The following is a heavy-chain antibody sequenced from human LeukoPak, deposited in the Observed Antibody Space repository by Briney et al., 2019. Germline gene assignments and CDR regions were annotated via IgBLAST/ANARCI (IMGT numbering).Heavy chain of an antibody. CDR3: AKGLDYYDSSGYYYGGYYFDY. D-gene: IGHD3-22*01. CDR1: GFTFSSYA. V-gene: IGHV3-23*01. CDR2: ISGSGGST. J-gene: IGHJ4*02. Sequence: PGGSLRLSCAASGFTFSSYAMRWVRQAPGKGLEWVSAISGSGGSTYYGDSDKGRFTISRDNTKNTLYLQMNSLRAEDTAVYYCAKGLDYYDSSGYYYGGYYFDYWGQGTLVTVSS.